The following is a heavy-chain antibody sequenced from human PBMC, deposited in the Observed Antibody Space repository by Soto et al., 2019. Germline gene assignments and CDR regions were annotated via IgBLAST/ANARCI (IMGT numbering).Heavy chain of an antibody. V-gene: IGHV1-18*04. CDR1: GYTFTSYG. D-gene: IGHD3-22*01. CDR2: ISAYNGNT. Sequence: RASVKVSCKASGYTFTSYGISWVRQAPGQGLEWMGWISAYNGNTNYAQKLQGRVTMTTDTSTSTAYMELRSLRSDDTAVYYCARNPITYYYDSSGYPQFDYWGQGTLVTVSS. J-gene: IGHJ4*02. CDR3: ARNPITYYYDSSGYPQFDY.